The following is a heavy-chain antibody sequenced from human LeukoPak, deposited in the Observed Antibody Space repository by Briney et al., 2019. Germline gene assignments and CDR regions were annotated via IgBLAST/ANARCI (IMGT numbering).Heavy chain of an antibody. D-gene: IGHD1-26*01. V-gene: IGHV1-46*01. Sequence: GASVKVSCKASGYTFTSYYIHWVRQAPGQGPEWMGIINPSRGSTTYAQKFQGRVTMTRDTSTSTVYMELNSLRSEDTAVYYCARDCGSYGPDFWGQGTLVTVSS. CDR3: ARDCGSYGPDF. CDR1: GYTFTSYY. J-gene: IGHJ4*02. CDR2: INPSRGST.